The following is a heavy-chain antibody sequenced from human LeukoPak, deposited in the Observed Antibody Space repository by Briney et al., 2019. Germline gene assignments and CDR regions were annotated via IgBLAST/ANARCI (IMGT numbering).Heavy chain of an antibody. J-gene: IGHJ6*03. CDR3: AIVSGGYSGRGRYYYYYYYMDV. Sequence: PSETLSLTCAVYGGSFSGYYWSWIRQPPGKGLEWIGEINHSGSTNYNPSLKSRVTISVDTSKNQFSLKLSSVTAADPAVYYCAIVSGGYSGRGRYYYYYYYMDVWGKGTTVTISS. D-gene: IGHD3-10*01. V-gene: IGHV4-34*01. CDR2: INHSGST. CDR1: GGSFSGYY.